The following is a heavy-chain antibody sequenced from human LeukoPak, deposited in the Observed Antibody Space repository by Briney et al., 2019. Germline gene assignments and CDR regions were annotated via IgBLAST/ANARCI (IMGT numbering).Heavy chain of an antibody. CDR1: GGSLSSYY. D-gene: IGHD5-18*01. CDR3: ARVGGGGYSYGYWGVFDY. Sequence: SETLSLTCTVSGGSLSSYYWSWIRQPPGKGLEWIGYIYYSGSTNYNPSLKSRVTISVDTSKNQFSLKLSSVTAADTAAYYCARVGGGGYSYGYWGVFDYWGQGTLVTVSS. CDR2: IYYSGST. J-gene: IGHJ4*02. V-gene: IGHV4-59*01.